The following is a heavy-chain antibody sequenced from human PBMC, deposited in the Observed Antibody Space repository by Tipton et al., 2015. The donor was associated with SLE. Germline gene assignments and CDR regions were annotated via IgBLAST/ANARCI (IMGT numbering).Heavy chain of an antibody. CDR3: ARGGVGAVATPFDY. Sequence: TLSLTCTVSGGSINSGDDYWSWIRQHPGKGLEWIGYIYFSGGTYSNPSLKSRVTISVDTSKNQLSLNLISLTAADTAVYYCARGGVGAVATPFDYWGQGTLVTVSS. J-gene: IGHJ4*02. D-gene: IGHD6-19*01. V-gene: IGHV4-31*03. CDR2: IYFSGGT. CDR1: GGSINSGDDY.